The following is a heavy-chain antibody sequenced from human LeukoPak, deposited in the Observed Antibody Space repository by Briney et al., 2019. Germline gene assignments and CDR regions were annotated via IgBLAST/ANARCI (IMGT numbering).Heavy chain of an antibody. D-gene: IGHD3-10*01. Sequence: GGSLRLSCAASGFTFSTYAMSWVRLAPGKGPEWVSGISGSGGSTYYADSVKGRFTSSRDNSNNTLYVQMNSLRVEDAAVYYCAKSGGLSGSGRLAMDVWGQGTTVTVSS. V-gene: IGHV3-23*01. CDR3: AKSGGLSGSGRLAMDV. CDR2: ISGSGGST. J-gene: IGHJ6*02. CDR1: GFTFSTYA.